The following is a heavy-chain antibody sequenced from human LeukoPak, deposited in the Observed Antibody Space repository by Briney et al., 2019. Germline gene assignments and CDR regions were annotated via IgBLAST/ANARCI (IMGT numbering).Heavy chain of an antibody. V-gene: IGHV1-69*13. CDR1: GGTFSSYA. J-gene: IGHJ4*02. CDR3: ARGGDIVVVPVATPIDY. CDR2: IIPIFGTA. D-gene: IGHD2-2*02. Sequence: SVKVSCKASGGTFSSYAISWVRQAPGQGLEWMGGIIPIFGTANYAQKFQGRVTITADESTSTAYMELSSLRTEDTAVYYCARGGDIVVVPVATPIDYWGQGTLVTVSS.